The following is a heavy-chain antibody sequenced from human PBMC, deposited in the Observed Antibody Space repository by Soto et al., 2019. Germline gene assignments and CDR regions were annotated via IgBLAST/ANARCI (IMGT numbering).Heavy chain of an antibody. CDR3: AFNFDY. V-gene: IGHV4-34*01. CDR2: INHSGST. Sequence: PSETLSLTCAVYGGSFSGYYWSWIRQPPGKGLEWIGEINHSGSTNYNPSLKSRVTISVDTSKNQFSLKLSSVTAADTAVYHCAFNFDYWGQGTLVTVSS. CDR1: GGSFSGYY. J-gene: IGHJ4*02.